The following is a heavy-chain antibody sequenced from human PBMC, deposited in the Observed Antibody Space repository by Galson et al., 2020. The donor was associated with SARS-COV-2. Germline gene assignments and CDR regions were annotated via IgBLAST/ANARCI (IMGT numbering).Heavy chain of an antibody. CDR2: ISHDGTNK. Sequence: GGSLRLSCAASGFTFSSYAMHWVRQAPGKGLEWVAVISHDGTNKQYADSVKGRFTISRDNSKNTLYFEMNTLRTEDTAAYFCAKDQTYYNFWTTYYSQYYSYSMDVWGQGTTVTVSS. D-gene: IGHD3-3*01. CDR3: AKDQTYYNFWTTYYSQYYSYSMDV. J-gene: IGHJ6*02. V-gene: IGHV3-30*14. CDR1: GFTFSSYA.